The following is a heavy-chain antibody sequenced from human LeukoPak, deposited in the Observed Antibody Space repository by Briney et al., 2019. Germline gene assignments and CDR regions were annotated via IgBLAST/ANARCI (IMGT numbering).Heavy chain of an antibody. V-gene: IGHV1-2*02. J-gene: IGHJ4*02. Sequence: ASVKVSCKASGYTFTGYYMHWVRQAPGQGLEWMGWINPNSGGTNYAQKFQGRVTMTRDTSISTAYMELSRLRSDDTAAYYCARAADDVVVPAAISLGYWGQGTLVTVSS. CDR2: INPNSGGT. D-gene: IGHD2-2*02. CDR1: GYTFTGYY. CDR3: ARAADDVVVPAAISLGY.